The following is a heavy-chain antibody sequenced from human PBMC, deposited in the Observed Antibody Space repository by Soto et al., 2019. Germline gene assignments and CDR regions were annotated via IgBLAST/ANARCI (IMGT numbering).Heavy chain of an antibody. V-gene: IGHV4-39*01. CDR2: IYYSGNT. CDR3: ARHVGGYYYYMDV. CDR1: GGSVSSGSYY. Sequence: QLQLQESGPGLVKPSETLSLTCTVSGGSVSSGSYYWGWIRQPPGKGLEWIGSIYYSGNTYYNPSLKSRVTISVDTSKNQFSLTLSSVTAADTAVYYCARHVGGYYYYMDVWGKGTTVTVSS. D-gene: IGHD2-15*01. J-gene: IGHJ6*03.